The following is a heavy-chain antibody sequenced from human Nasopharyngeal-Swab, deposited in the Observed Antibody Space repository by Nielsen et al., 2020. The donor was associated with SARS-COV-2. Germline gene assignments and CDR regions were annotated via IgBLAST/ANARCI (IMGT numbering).Heavy chain of an antibody. D-gene: IGHD2-15*01. Sequence: WSRQGPGQGLEWVANIKQDGSEKYYVDSVKGRFTISRDNAKNSLYLQMNSLRAEDTAVYYCAREAATRPTNWFDPWGQGTLVTVSS. CDR3: AREAATRPTNWFDP. V-gene: IGHV3-7*01. CDR2: IKQDGSEK. J-gene: IGHJ5*02.